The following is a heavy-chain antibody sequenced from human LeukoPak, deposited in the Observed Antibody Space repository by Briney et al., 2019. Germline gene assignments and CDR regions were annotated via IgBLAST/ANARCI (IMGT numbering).Heavy chain of an antibody. D-gene: IGHD2-2*01. CDR1: GGTFTSYA. J-gene: IGHJ5*02. Sequence: SVKVSCKASGGTFTSYAISWVRQAPGQGLEWMGGSIPIFGTANYAQKFQGRVTITADESTSTAYMELSSLRSEDTAVYYCARDARHRYCSSTTCYRGWLDPWGQGTLVTVSS. V-gene: IGHV1-69*01. CDR2: SIPIFGTA. CDR3: ARDARHRYCSSTTCYRGWLDP.